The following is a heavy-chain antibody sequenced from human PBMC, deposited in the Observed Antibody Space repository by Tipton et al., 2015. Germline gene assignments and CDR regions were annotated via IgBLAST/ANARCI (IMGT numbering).Heavy chain of an antibody. Sequence: SLRLSCATSGFSFSSHAMSWVRQAPGRGLEWVSSISGSGGVTYSAGAVKGRCTISRDNLKNTVSLQMNTLRADDTAIYYCARLSVAVAGGGNWGQGTLVTVSS. D-gene: IGHD6-19*01. CDR2: ISGSGGVT. V-gene: IGHV3-23*01. J-gene: IGHJ4*02. CDR1: GFSFSSHA. CDR3: ARLSVAVAGGGN.